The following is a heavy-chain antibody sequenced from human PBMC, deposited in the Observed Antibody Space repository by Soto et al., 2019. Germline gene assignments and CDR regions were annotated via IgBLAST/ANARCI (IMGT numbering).Heavy chain of an antibody. V-gene: IGHV3-30*18. CDR3: AKDIVVVVAEAPGPKPEYYYYGMDV. J-gene: IGHJ6*02. CDR1: GFTFSSYG. D-gene: IGHD2-15*01. CDR2: ISYDGSNK. Sequence: PGGSLRLSCAASGFTFSSYGMHWVRQAPGKGLEWVAVISYDGSNKYYADSVKGRFTISRDNSKNTLYLQMNSLRAEDTAVYYCAKDIVVVVAEAPGPKPEYYYYGMDVWGQGTTVTVSS.